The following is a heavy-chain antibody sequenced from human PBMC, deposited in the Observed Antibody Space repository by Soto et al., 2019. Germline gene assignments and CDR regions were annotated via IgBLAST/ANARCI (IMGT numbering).Heavy chain of an antibody. J-gene: IGHJ6*02. CDR2: ISYDGSNK. V-gene: IGHV3-30-3*01. Sequence: SLRLSCVASGFTFSNYAMHWVRQAPGKGLEWVAVISYDGSNKYYADSVKGRSTISRDNSKNTLYLQMNSLRPEDTAVYYCARLSTTVTTSINYFYYFGMDVWGQGTTVTVSS. D-gene: IGHD4-17*01. CDR1: GFTFSNYA. CDR3: ARLSTTVTTSINYFYYFGMDV.